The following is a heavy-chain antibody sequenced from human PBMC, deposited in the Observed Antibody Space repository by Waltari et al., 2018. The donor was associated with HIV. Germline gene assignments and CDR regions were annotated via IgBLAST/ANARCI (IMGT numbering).Heavy chain of an antibody. D-gene: IGHD4-17*01. Sequence: QVHLVQSGAEVKKPGVSVKVSCKAAGNNFTSYGIAWVRQAPGQGLEWMGWISAFNGDTNYAPKLQGRVTMTTDTATTTAYMDLRSLTSDDTAVYYCAMTPTTVVTEGWYFDLWGRGTLVSVSS. V-gene: IGHV1-18*01. CDR1: GNNFTSYG. J-gene: IGHJ2*01. CDR2: ISAFNGDT. CDR3: AMTPTTVVTEGWYFDL.